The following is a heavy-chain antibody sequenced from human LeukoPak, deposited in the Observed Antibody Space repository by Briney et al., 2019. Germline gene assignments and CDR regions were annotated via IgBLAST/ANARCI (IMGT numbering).Heavy chain of an antibody. CDR3: ARDLVYGSGSLNA. J-gene: IGHJ5*02. CDR2: LYSGGRT. V-gene: IGHV3-66*01. D-gene: IGHD3-10*01. Sequence: GGSLRLSCAASGFTVTINYMSWVRQAPGKGLEWVSVLYSGGRTDYADSVKGRFTISRDNSKNTLYLQMNSLRAEDTAIYYCARDLVYGSGSLNAWGQGTLVTVSS. CDR1: GFTVTINY.